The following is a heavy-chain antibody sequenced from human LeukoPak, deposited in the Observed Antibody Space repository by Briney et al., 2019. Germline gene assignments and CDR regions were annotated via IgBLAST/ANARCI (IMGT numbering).Heavy chain of an antibody. CDR3: AKEMGSSTSRSPLGY. D-gene: IGHD2-2*01. CDR1: GFTFSSYG. V-gene: IGHV3-30*02. J-gene: IGHJ4*02. Sequence: TGGSLRLSCAASGFTFSSYGMHWVRQAPGKGLEGVTFIRYDGSNKYYADSVKGRFTISRDNSKNTLYLQMNSLRAEDTAVYYCAKEMGSSTSRSPLGYWGQGTLVTVSS. CDR2: IRYDGSNK.